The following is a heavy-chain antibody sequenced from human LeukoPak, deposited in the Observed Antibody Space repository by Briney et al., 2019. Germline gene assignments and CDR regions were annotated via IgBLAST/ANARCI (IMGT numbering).Heavy chain of an antibody. CDR2: IKSTTDGGAT. CDR3: TTLFGVISTR. V-gene: IGHV3-15*05. CDR1: GFMFSTYS. J-gene: IGHJ4*02. Sequence: GGSLRLSCAASGFMFSTYSMNWVRQAPGKGLEWVGHIKSTTDGGATDYTAPVKGRFTISRDDSKNTLYLQMDSLRTEDTAVYYCTTLFGVISTRWGQGTLVTVSS. D-gene: IGHD3-3*01.